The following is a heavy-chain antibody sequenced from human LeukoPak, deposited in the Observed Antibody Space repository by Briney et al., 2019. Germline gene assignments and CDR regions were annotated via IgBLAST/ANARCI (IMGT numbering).Heavy chain of an antibody. D-gene: IGHD3-22*01. V-gene: IGHV4-59*12. Sequence: SETLSLTCTVSGGSISSYYWSWIRQPPGKGLEWIGYIYYSGSTNYNPSLKSRVTISVDTSKNQFSLKLSSVTAADTAVYYCARGLYDSSGYYYRPRPNWYFDLWGRGTLVTVSS. CDR2: IYYSGST. CDR1: GGSISSYY. CDR3: ARGLYDSSGYYYRPRPNWYFDL. J-gene: IGHJ2*01.